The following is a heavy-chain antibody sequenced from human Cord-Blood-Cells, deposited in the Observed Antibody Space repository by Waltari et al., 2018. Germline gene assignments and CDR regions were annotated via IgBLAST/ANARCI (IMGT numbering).Heavy chain of an antibody. CDR2: TYYRSKWYN. CDR3: ARVGRGLKTGGDY. V-gene: IGHV6-1*01. Sequence: QVQLQQSGPGLVTPSKTLSLTCAISGDRVSSNSAAWNWLRQAPSRGLEWLGRTYYRSKWYNDYAVSVKSRITINPDTSKNQFSLQLNSVTPEDTAVYYCARVGRGLKTGGDYWGQGTLVTVSS. J-gene: IGHJ4*02. CDR1: GDRVSSNSAA. D-gene: IGHD4-17*01.